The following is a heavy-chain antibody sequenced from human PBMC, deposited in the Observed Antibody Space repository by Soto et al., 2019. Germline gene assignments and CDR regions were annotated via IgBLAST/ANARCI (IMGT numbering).Heavy chain of an antibody. CDR3: AKDAQHCSGGSCYSSAFDI. J-gene: IGHJ3*02. D-gene: IGHD2-15*01. CDR1: GFTFDDYA. CDR2: ISWNSGSI. V-gene: IGHV3-9*01. Sequence: GGSLRLSCAASGFTFDDYAMHWVRQAPGKGLEWVSGISWNSGSIGYADSVKGRFTISRDNAKNSLYLQMNSLRAEDTALYYCAKDAQHCSGGSCYSSAFDIWGQGTMVTVSS.